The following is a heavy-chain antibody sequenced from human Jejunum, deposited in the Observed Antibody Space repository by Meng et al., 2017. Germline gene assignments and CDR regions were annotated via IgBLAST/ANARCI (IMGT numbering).Heavy chain of an antibody. V-gene: IGHV4-4*02. CDR3: ARDLLSPAIAASGYFDP. CDR2: IYHTGST. Sequence: QGHLPEPGQPLLNLSGTLSLTWSVSGGSVGDGNWWSWARQTPGKGLEWIEEIYHTGSTNYHPSLKSRVTMSLDKSKNQFFLDLTSVTAADTAVYYCARDLLSPAIAASGYFDPWGQGTLVTVSS. D-gene: IGHD5-12*01. CDR1: GGSVGDGNW. J-gene: IGHJ5*02.